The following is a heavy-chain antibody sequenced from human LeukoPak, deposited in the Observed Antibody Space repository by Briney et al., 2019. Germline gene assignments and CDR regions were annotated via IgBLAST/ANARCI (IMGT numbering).Heavy chain of an antibody. J-gene: IGHJ4*02. CDR3: AVTKPTQQWLPRFDY. D-gene: IGHD6-19*01. Sequence: GASVKVSCKASGYTFSSCGISWVRQVPGQGLQWMGWISAYNGNTNYAQKLQGRVAMTTDTSTSTVYMELRSLRSDDTAVYYCAVTKPTQQWLPRFDYWGQGTLVTVSS. CDR1: GYTFSSCG. CDR2: ISAYNGNT. V-gene: IGHV1-18*01.